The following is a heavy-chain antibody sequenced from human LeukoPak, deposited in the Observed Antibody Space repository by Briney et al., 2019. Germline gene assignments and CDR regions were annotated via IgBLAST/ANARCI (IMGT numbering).Heavy chain of an antibody. Sequence: ASETLSLTCTVSGGSISSYYWTWIRQPARKGLEWIGRMYTSWSTNYNPSLKSRVTMSVDTSKNQFSLNLTSVTAADTAVYYCARESQGLRYFDYWGQGTLVTVSS. CDR2: MYTSWST. J-gene: IGHJ4*02. V-gene: IGHV4-4*07. CDR1: GGSISSYY. D-gene: IGHD3-9*01. CDR3: ARESQGLRYFDY.